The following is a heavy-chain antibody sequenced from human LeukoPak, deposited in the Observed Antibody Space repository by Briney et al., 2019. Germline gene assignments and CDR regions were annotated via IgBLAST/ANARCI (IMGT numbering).Heavy chain of an antibody. V-gene: IGHV4-34*10. Sequence: SETLSLTCAVYVGSFSVYYWSWIRQPPGKGLEWIREINRGGSTKYSPSLKSRITISSATTKNQVALKLSSVNAAATAVYYCARVKVIAAAVGWFDAWGQRTLVS. CDR2: INRGGST. CDR1: VGSFSVYY. J-gene: IGHJ5*02. D-gene: IGHD6-13*01. CDR3: ARVKVIAAAVGWFDA.